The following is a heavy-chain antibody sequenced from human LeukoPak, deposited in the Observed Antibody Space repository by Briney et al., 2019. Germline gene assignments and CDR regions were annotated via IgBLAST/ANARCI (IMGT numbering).Heavy chain of an antibody. CDR3: ARDLGYSGYDYVPPFDY. CDR2: IIPILGIA. V-gene: IGHV1-69*04. D-gene: IGHD5-12*01. J-gene: IGHJ4*02. CDR1: GGTFSSYA. Sequence: SVKVSCKASGGTFSSYAISWVRQAPGQGLEWMGRIIPILGIANYAQKFQGRVTITADKSTSTAYMELSSLRSEDTAVYYCARDLGYSGYDYVPPFDYWGQGTLVTVSS.